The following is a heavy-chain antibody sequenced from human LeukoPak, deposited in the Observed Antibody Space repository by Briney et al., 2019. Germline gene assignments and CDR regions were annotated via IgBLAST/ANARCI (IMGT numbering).Heavy chain of an antibody. Sequence: GGSLRLSCAASGFTFSRHWMNWLRLAPGKGLQWVASIKQDGTETYHVDSVKGRFTISRDDAKNSLSLQMNSLRADDTSVYYCARGPHYGSDVDFYDYWGKGSLVTVSS. CDR3: ARGPHYGSDVDFYDY. D-gene: IGHD4-17*01. J-gene: IGHJ4*02. CDR2: IKQDGTET. V-gene: IGHV3-7*04. CDR1: GFTFSRHW.